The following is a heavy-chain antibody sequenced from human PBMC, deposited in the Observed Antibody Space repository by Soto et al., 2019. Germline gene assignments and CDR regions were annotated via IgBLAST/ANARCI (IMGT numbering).Heavy chain of an antibody. CDR2: VNSKSGGT. J-gene: IGHJ4*02. Sequence: PCKTSGYTSTAYYLHRVRQAPGQGLEWMGWVNSKSGGTNYAQKFQGRVSMTRDTSINTAYMDLSSVSADDTAVYYCAREPRSTGYSGKWFDFDYWGLGTLVTVSS. CDR1: GYTSTAYY. V-gene: IGHV1-2*02. CDR3: AREPRSTGYSGKWFDFDY. D-gene: IGHD1-26*01.